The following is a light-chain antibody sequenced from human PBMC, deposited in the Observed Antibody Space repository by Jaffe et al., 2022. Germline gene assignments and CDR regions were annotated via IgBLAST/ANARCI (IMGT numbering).Light chain of an antibody. CDR3: GTWDNSLSEVV. CDR1: RANIANNY. V-gene: IGLV1-51*01. Sequence: QSVLTQPPSVSAAPGQKVTISCSGNRANIANNYVSWYQQLPGTAPRLLIYDNNKRPSGIPDRFSGSKSGTSATLGITGLQTGDEADYYCGTWDNSLSEVVFGGGTKLTVL. J-gene: IGLJ2*01. CDR2: DNN.